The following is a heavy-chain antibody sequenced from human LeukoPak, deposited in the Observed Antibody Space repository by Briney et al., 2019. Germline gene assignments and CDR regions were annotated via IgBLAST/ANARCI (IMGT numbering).Heavy chain of an antibody. D-gene: IGHD3-3*01. CDR2: IIPILGIA. V-gene: IGHV1-69*02. CDR1: GGTFISYT. J-gene: IGHJ6*03. Sequence: SSVKVSCKASGGTFISYTISWVRQAPGQGLEWMGRIIPILGIANYAQKSQGRVTITADKSTSTAYMELSSLRSEDTAVYYCARGDDFWSGYYIGYYYYYMDVWGKGTTVTVSS. CDR3: ARGDDFWSGYYIGYYYYYMDV.